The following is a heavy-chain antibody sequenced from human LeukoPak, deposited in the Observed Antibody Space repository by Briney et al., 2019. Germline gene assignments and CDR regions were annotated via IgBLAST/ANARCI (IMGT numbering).Heavy chain of an antibody. CDR3: VKVGDTAMDRPPDY. CDR2: ISGSGGST. CDR1: GITFSDYY. D-gene: IGHD5-18*01. V-gene: IGHV3-23*01. Sequence: GGSLRLSCAASGITFSDYYMSWIRQAPGKGLEWVSAISGSGGSTYYADSVRGRFTISRDNSKNTLYLQMNSLRAEDTAVFFCVKVGDTAMDRPPDYWGQGTLVTVSS. J-gene: IGHJ4*02.